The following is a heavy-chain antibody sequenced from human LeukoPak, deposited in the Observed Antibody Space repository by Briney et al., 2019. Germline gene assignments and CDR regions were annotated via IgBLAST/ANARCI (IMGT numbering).Heavy chain of an antibody. V-gene: IGHV3-7*04. D-gene: IGHD1-20*01. CDR2: IKQDGSEK. CDR3: ARVNWNAGNWFDP. J-gene: IGHJ5*02. CDR1: GFTFSSYW. Sequence: GGSLRLSCAAPGFTFSSYWMSWVRQAPGKGLEWVANIKQDGSEKYYVDSVKGRFTISRDNAKNSLYLQMNSLRAEDTAVYYCARVNWNAGNWFDPWGQGTLVTVSS.